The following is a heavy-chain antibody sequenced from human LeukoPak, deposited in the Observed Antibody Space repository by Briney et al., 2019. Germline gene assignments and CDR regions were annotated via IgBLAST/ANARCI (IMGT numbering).Heavy chain of an antibody. D-gene: IGHD6-13*01. CDR2: MNPNSGNT. J-gene: IGHJ4*02. CDR3: ARRRASSSWKTFDY. Sequence: GASVKVSCKASGGTFSSYAISWVRQATGQGLEWMGWMNPNSGNTGYAQKFQGRVTITRNTSISTAYMELSSLRSEDTAVYYCARRRASSSWKTFDYWGQGTLVTVSS. V-gene: IGHV1-8*03. CDR1: GGTFSSYA.